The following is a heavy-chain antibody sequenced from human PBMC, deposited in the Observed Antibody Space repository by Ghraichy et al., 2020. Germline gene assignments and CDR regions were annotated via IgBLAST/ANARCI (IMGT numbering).Heavy chain of an antibody. V-gene: IGHV3-74*01. J-gene: IGHJ4*02. D-gene: IGHD3/OR15-3a*01. Sequence: GGSLRLSCAASGLIFSNYWMHWVRQVPGKGLVWVSRINVYETITNYADSVKGRFTISRDNAKNTLYLQMNSLRAEDTAVYYCVSGLGDYWGQRTLVIVPS. CDR2: INVYETIT. CDR3: VSGLGDY. CDR1: GLIFSNYW.